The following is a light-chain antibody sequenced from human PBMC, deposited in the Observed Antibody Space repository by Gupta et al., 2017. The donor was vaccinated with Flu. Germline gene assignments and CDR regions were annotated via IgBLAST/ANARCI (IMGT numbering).Light chain of an antibody. CDR1: QSISSN. CDR2: GAS. V-gene: IGKV3-15*01. J-gene: IGKJ2*01. Sequence: EIVLTQSPATLSVSPGDRATLSCRASQSISSNLAWYQQKPGQAPRLLMYGASTRAAGLPARFSGSGSGTGFTLTISSLQSEDVALYYCQQYDAWPYTFGQGTKLEIK. CDR3: QQYDAWPYT.